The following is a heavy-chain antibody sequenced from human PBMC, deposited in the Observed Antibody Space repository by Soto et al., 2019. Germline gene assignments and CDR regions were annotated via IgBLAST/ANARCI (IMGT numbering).Heavy chain of an antibody. J-gene: IGHJ3*01. CDR2: GSGSSSYI. D-gene: IGHD4-17*01. V-gene: IGHV3-21*06. CDR1: GFNFRNFN. Sequence: GGSLRLSCEGSGFNFRNFNMIWVRQAPGKGLEWVSAGSGSSSYIYYADSVKGRFTVSRDNANNLVFLQMNGLRPEDTAMYYCARDLRGHYGPWGQGTMVTVSS. CDR3: ARDLRGHYGP.